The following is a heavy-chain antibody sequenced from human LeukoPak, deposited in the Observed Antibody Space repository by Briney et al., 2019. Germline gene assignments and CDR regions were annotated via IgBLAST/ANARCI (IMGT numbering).Heavy chain of an antibody. J-gene: IGHJ4*02. CDR3: ARLVAASAGFDY. V-gene: IGHV1-69*05. CDR2: IIPIFGTA. D-gene: IGHD2-15*01. CDR1: GGTFSSYA. Sequence: SVKLSCKASGGTFSSYAICWVRQAPGQGLEWMGRIIPIFGTANYAQKFQGRVTITTDESTSTAYMELSSLRSEDTAVYYCARLVAASAGFDYWGRGTLVTVSS.